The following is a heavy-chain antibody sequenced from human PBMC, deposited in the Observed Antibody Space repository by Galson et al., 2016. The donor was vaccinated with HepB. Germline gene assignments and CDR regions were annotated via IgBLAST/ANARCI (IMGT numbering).Heavy chain of an antibody. J-gene: IGHJ4*02. CDR2: IYYSGST. CDR3: ARVNRDYCSSTSCFYFDY. CDR1: GGSLTNYW. Sequence: SETLSLTCAVYGGSLTNYWWSWIRQPPGKGLEWIGYIYYSGSTNYNPSLKSRVTISVDTSKNQFSLKLSSVTAADTAVYYCARVNRDYCSSTSCFYFDYWGQGTLVTVSS. V-gene: IGHV4-59*01. D-gene: IGHD2-2*01.